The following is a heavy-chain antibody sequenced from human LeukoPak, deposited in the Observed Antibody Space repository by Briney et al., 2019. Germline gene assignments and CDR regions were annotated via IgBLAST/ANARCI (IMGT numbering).Heavy chain of an antibody. CDR2: IIPIFGTA. V-gene: IGHV1-69*05. CDR3: ATSGGYCSGGSCYGY. D-gene: IGHD2-15*01. Sequence: SVKVSCKASGGTFSSYAISWVRQAPGQGLEWMGGIIPIFGTANYAQKCQGRVTITTGESTSTAYMELSSLRSEDTAVYYCATSGGYCSGGSCYGYWGQGTLVTVSS. J-gene: IGHJ4*02. CDR1: GGTFSSYA.